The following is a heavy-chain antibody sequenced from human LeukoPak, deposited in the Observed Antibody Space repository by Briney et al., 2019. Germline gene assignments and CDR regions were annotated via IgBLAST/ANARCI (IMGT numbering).Heavy chain of an antibody. D-gene: IGHD5-18*01. CDR2: IKSDGSST. CDR3: ARGGYSYGYGY. CDR1: GFTFSTYW. V-gene: IGHV3-74*01. J-gene: IGHJ4*02. Sequence: SGGSLRLSXAASGFTFSTYWMHWVRQAPGKGLVWVSHIKSDGSSTSYADSVKGRFTISRDNAKNTLYLQMNSLRAEDTAVYYCARGGYSYGYGYWGQGTLVTVSS.